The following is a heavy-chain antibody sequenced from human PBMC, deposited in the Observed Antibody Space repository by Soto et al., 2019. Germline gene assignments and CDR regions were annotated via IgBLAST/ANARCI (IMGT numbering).Heavy chain of an antibody. CDR2: IIPNFDTP. Sequence: QVQLVQSGAEVKKPGSSVKLSCKASGDSFNTFAVTWVRQAPGQGLEWMGGIIPNFDTPNYAQKFQGRVTIIADKFTSTPYMELSSLRSEDTAVYFCARPYYDSSGYYLWYFDYWGQGTLVTVSS. V-gene: IGHV1-69*06. J-gene: IGHJ4*02. CDR3: ARPYYDSSGYYLWYFDY. CDR1: GDSFNTFA. D-gene: IGHD3-22*01.